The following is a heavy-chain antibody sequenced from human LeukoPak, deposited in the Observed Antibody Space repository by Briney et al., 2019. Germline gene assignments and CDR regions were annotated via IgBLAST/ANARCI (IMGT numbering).Heavy chain of an antibody. CDR1: GFTFSIYW. CDR3: ARTPPPIAVAGSY. CDR2: ISSEGSST. J-gene: IGHJ4*02. V-gene: IGHV3-74*01. Sequence: GGSLRLSCAASGFTFSIYWMHWVRQAPGKGLVWVSRISSEGSSTTYADSVKGRFTISRDNAKDTLYLQMNSLRAEDTAVYYCARTPPPIAVAGSYWGQGTLVTVSS. D-gene: IGHD6-19*01.